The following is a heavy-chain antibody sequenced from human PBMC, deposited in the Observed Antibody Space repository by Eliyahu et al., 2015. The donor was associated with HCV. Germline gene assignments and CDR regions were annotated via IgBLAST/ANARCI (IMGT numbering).Heavy chain of an antibody. CDR2: ISSSSSYI. V-gene: IGHV3-21*01. D-gene: IGHD4-17*01. CDR1: GFTFXSYS. Sequence: EVQLVESGGGLVKPGGSLRLSCAASGFTFXSYSMNWVRQGPGEGVGWVSSISSSSSYIYYADSVKGRFTISRDNAKNSLYLQMNSLRAEDTAVYYCARDTTVTKGWYFDYWGQGTLVTVSS. J-gene: IGHJ4*02. CDR3: ARDTTVTKGWYFDY.